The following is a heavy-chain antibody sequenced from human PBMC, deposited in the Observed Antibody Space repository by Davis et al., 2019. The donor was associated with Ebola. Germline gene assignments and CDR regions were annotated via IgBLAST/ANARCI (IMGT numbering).Heavy chain of an antibody. Sequence: GESLKISCAVSRFTFSSYWMTWVRQAPGRGLEWVSYISSSGATSFYADSVRGRFTITRDNAKNVLDLQMSSLRDDDTAVYYCAVPLRMELVYWGQGTLVTVAS. CDR3: AVPLRMELVY. V-gene: IGHV3-48*02. CDR2: ISSSGATS. J-gene: IGHJ4*02. CDR1: RFTFSSYW. D-gene: IGHD1-7*01.